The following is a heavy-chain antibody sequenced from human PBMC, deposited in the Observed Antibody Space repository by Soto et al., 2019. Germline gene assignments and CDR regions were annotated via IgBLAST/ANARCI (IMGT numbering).Heavy chain of an antibody. CDR3: ARDSGVAAGTDY. Sequence: PSETLSLTCTVSGGSISSGDYYWSWIRQPPGKGLEWIGYIYYSGYTYYNTSLNSRVTMSMDTSKNQFYLKLSSVTAADTAVYYCARDSGVAAGTDYWGQGTLVTVSS. J-gene: IGHJ4*02. CDR2: IYYSGYT. CDR1: GGSISSGDYY. D-gene: IGHD6-13*01. V-gene: IGHV4-30-4*01.